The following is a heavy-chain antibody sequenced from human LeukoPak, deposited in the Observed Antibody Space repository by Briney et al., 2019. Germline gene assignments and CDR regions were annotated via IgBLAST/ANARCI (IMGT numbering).Heavy chain of an antibody. D-gene: IGHD2-21*01. Sequence: GGSLRLSCAASGFTFSSYSMNWVRQAPGKGLEWVSYISSSSTIYYADSVKGRFTISRDNAKNSLYLQMNSLRAEDTAVYYCAREGPRWDCGGDCYSDWYFDLWGRGTLVTVSS. V-gene: IGHV3-48*01. J-gene: IGHJ2*01. CDR2: ISSSSTI. CDR1: GFTFSSYS. CDR3: AREGPRWDCGGDCYSDWYFDL.